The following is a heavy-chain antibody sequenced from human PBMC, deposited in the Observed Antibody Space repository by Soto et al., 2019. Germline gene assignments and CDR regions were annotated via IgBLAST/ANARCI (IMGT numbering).Heavy chain of an antibody. J-gene: IGHJ4*02. CDR3: AASRGNWVYFYY. V-gene: IGHV4-59*01. CDR1: GCSISSYY. Sequence: SETLSLTCTVSGCSISSYYWNWIRQPPGKGLEWIGYIYYSGSTNYNPSLKSRVTISVDTSKNQFSLKLSSVTAADTAVYYCAASRGNWVYFYYWGQGTLVTVSS. CDR2: IYYSGST. D-gene: IGHD7-27*01.